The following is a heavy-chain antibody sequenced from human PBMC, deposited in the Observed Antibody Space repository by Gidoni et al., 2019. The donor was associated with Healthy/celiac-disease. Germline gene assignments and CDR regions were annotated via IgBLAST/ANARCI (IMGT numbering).Heavy chain of an antibody. CDR3: ARESDY. CDR2: ISSSSSTI. Sequence: VRLVESGGGLVQPGGSLRLSCAASGFTSSSYSMNWVRQAPVKGLEWVSYISSSSSTIYYADSVKGRFTISRDNAKNSLYLQMNSRRDEDTAVYYCARESDYWGQGTLVTVSS. V-gene: IGHV3-48*02. CDR1: GFTSSSYS. J-gene: IGHJ4*02.